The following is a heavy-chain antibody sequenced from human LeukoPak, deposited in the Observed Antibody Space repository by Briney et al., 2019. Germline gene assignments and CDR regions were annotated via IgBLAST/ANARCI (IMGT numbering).Heavy chain of an antibody. D-gene: IGHD4-17*01. CDR3: ARDDYGDHFDY. J-gene: IGHJ4*02. CDR2: IYYSGST. Sequence: SETLSLTCTVSGGSISSYYWSWIRQPPGKGLEWIGYIYYSGSTNYNPSLKSRVTISVDTSKNQFSLKLSSVTAADTAVYYCARDDYGDHFDYWGQGTLVTVSS. CDR1: GGSISSYY. V-gene: IGHV4-59*01.